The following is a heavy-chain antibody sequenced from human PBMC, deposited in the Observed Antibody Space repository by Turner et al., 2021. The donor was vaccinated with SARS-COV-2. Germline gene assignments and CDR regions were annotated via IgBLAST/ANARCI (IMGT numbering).Heavy chain of an antibody. CDR1: GSTFSGYY. D-gene: IGHD3-3*01. Sequence: QVQLVQSGAEVKKPGASVTVSCKASGSTFSGYYMHWVRQAPGQGLEWMGWINPNSGGTNYAQKFQGRVTMTSDTSISTAYMELSRLRSDDTAVYYCARGPRGYDFWSGYPNWFDPWGQGTLVTVSS. J-gene: IGHJ5*02. CDR3: ARGPRGYDFWSGYPNWFDP. CDR2: INPNSGGT. V-gene: IGHV1-2*02.